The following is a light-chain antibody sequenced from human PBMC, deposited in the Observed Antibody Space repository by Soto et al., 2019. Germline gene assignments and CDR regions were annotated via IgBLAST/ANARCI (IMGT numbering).Light chain of an antibody. J-gene: IGKJ1*01. CDR3: LQDYTYPWT. CDR2: TAS. Sequence: AIQMTQSPSSLSASVGDRVTITCLASQYIRHDLGWYQQKPGKAPKLLIYTASTLESGVPSRFSGSGSGTDFSLTITSLQPEDFATYYCLQDYTYPWTFGQGTKVDIK. CDR1: QYIRHD. V-gene: IGKV1-6*01.